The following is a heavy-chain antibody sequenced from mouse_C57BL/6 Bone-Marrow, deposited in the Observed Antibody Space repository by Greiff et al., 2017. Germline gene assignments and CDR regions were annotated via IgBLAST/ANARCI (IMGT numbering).Heavy chain of an antibody. D-gene: IGHD2-2*01. V-gene: IGHV1-52*01. J-gene: IGHJ1*03. CDR2: IDPSDSET. CDR1: GYTFTSYW. CDR3: ARWGYHWYFDV. Sequence: QVQLQQPGAELVRPGSSVKLSCKASGYTFTSYWMHWVKQRPIQGLEWIGNIDPSDSETHYNQKFKDKATLTVDKSSSTAYMQLSILTSEDSAVYYCARWGYHWYFDVWGTGTTVTVSS.